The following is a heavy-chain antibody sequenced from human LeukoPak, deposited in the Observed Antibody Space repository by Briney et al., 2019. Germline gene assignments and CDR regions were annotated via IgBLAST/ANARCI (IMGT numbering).Heavy chain of an antibody. D-gene: IGHD5-24*01. CDR1: GVSMNSYH. CDR3: ASGRGGYNPGY. Sequence: SETLSLTCTVSGVSMNSYHWSWIRQSPGKGLEWIGYISDSGSTNYNPSLRSRVTISEGTSMNEFSLKLSSVTAADTAVYYCASGRGGYNPGYWGQGTLVTVSS. V-gene: IGHV4-59*01. J-gene: IGHJ4*02. CDR2: ISDSGST.